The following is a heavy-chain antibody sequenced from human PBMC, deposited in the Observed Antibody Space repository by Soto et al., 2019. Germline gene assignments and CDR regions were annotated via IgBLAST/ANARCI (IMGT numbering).Heavy chain of an antibody. D-gene: IGHD5-18*01. CDR2: ISYDGSNK. V-gene: IGHV3-30-3*01. J-gene: IGHJ4*02. Sequence: QVQLGESGGGVVQPGRSLRLSCAASGFTFSSYAMHWVRQAPGKGLEWVAVISYDGSNKYYADSVKGRFTISRDNSKNTLYLQMNSRRAEDTAVYYCARDRGYSYGHALDYWGQGTLVTVSS. CDR3: ARDRGYSYGHALDY. CDR1: GFTFSSYA.